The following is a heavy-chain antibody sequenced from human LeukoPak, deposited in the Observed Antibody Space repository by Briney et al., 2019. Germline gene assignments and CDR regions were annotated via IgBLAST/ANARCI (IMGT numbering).Heavy chain of an antibody. D-gene: IGHD5-12*01. CDR2: MNPNSGNT. Sequence: ASVKVSCKASGYTFTSYDINWVRQATGQGLEWMGWMNPNSGNTGYAQKFQGRVTMTRNTSISTAYMELSSLRSEDTAVYYCARGRWLRHYFDYWGQGTLVTVSS. CDR3: ARGRWLRHYFDY. V-gene: IGHV1-8*01. J-gene: IGHJ4*02. CDR1: GYTFTSYD.